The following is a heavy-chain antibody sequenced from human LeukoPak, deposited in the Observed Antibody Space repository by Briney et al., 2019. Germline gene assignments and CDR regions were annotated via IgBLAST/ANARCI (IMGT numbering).Heavy chain of an antibody. D-gene: IGHD3-9*01. J-gene: IGHJ6*02. CDR3: ARVNDNWSYAMDV. CDR1: GGTFSSYA. Sequence: ASVKVSCKASGGTFSSYAISWVRQAPGQGLECLGRIIPILGIPKYEQQFQGRVTITADKSTSVAHMELSSLRSDDTAVYYCARVNDNWSYAMDVWGQGTTVTVSS. V-gene: IGHV1-69*04. CDR2: IIPILGIP.